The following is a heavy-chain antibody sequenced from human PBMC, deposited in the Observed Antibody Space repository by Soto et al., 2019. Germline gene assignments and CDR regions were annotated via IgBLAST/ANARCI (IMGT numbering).Heavy chain of an antibody. CDR1: GLTVSGKKY. J-gene: IGHJ3*01. CDR2: FYDLDGT. V-gene: IGHV3-53*01. CDR3: ATWHLQEHAYDV. D-gene: IGHD4-4*01. Sequence: GGSLRLSCAVSGLTVSGKKYVAWVRQAPGKGLEWVSGFYDLDGTYYADSLKGRLTTSGDSSRTIVYLQMDGLRPEDTAVYYCATWHLQEHAYDVWGPGTTVIVSS.